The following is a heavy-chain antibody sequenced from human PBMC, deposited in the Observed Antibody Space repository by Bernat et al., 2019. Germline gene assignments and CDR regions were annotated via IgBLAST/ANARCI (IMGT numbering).Heavy chain of an antibody. J-gene: IGHJ4*02. CDR2: IKSKTDGRTT. CDR1: GFTFSNAW. CDR3: TTDRSSSWLLGY. V-gene: IGHV3-15*01. Sequence: EVQLVESGGGLVKPGGSLRLSCAASGFTFSNAWMSWVRQAPGKGLEWVGRIKSKTDGRTTDYAAPVKGRFTISRDDSKNTLYLQMNSLKTEDTAVYYCTTDRSSSWLLGYWGQGTLVTVSS. D-gene: IGHD6-13*01.